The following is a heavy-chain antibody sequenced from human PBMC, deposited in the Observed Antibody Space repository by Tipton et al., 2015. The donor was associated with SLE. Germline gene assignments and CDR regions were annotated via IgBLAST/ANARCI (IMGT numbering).Heavy chain of an antibody. Sequence: TLSLTCTVSGGSISSSSYYWGWIRQPPGKGLEWIGSIYYSGSTYYNPSLKSRVTISVDTSKNQFSLKLSSVTAADTAVYSCARHPIGSYPEAFDIWGQGTMVTVSS. J-gene: IGHJ3*02. V-gene: IGHV4-39*07. CDR1: GGSISSSSYY. D-gene: IGHD1-26*01. CDR3: ARHPIGSYPEAFDI. CDR2: IYYSGST.